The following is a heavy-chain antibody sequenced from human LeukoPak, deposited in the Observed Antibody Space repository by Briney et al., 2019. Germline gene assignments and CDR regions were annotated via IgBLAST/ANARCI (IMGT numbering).Heavy chain of an antibody. Sequence: GGSLRLSCAASGFTFSSYAMSWVRQAPGKGLEWVSAISGSGGSTYYADSVKGRFTISRDNSKNTLYLQMSSLRAEDTAVYYCAEHEDGYYYYGMDVWGQGTTVTVSS. J-gene: IGHJ6*02. V-gene: IGHV3-23*01. D-gene: IGHD5-24*01. CDR2: ISGSGGST. CDR3: AEHEDGYYYYGMDV. CDR1: GFTFSSYA.